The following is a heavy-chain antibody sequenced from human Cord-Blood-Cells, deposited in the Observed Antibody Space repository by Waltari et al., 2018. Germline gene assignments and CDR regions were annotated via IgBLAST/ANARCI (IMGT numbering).Heavy chain of an antibody. V-gene: IGHV3-66*01. CDR2: IYSGGST. CDR1: GFTVRRTS. CDR3: ARENRDYYDSSGLDY. J-gene: IGHJ4*02. D-gene: IGHD3-22*01. Sequence: EVQLVESGGGLVQPGGSLRLSCAASGFTVRRTSMSWVRQAPGKGLEWVSVIYSGGSTYCADSVKGRFTISRDNSKNTLYLQMNSLRAEDTAVYYCARENRDYYDSSGLDYWGQGTLVTVSS.